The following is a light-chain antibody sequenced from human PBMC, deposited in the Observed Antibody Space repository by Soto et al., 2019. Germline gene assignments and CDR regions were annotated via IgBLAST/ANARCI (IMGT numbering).Light chain of an antibody. Sequence: QSALTQPRSVSGSPGQSVTISCTGTSSDVGGYNYVSWYQQHPGKAPKLMISDVSKRPSGVPDRFSGSKSGNTASLTISGLQAEDEADYYCAAWDDRLSGLVFGRGTKLTVL. J-gene: IGLJ2*01. CDR2: DVS. V-gene: IGLV2-11*01. CDR1: SSDVGGYNY. CDR3: AAWDDRLSGLV.